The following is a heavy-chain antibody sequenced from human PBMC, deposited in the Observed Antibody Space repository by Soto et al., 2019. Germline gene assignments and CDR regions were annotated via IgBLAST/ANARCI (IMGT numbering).Heavy chain of an antibody. CDR1: GGSFSGYY. CDR2: INHSGST. D-gene: IGHD3-3*01. CDR3: ARVGPYYDFWSGYYRGAFDI. V-gene: IGHV4-34*01. J-gene: IGHJ3*02. Sequence: QVQLQQWGAGLLKPSETLSLTCAVYGGSFSGYYWSWIRQPPGKGLEWIGEINHSGSTNYNPSLKSRVTISVDTSKNQFSLKLISVTAADTAVYYCARVGPYYDFWSGYYRGAFDIWGQGTMVTVSS.